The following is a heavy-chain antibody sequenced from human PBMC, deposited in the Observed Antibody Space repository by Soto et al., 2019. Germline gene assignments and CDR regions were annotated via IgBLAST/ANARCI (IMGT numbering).Heavy chain of an antibody. D-gene: IGHD2-8*01. CDR3: ARLIGNSWLDS. Sequence: ASVKVSCKASGYIFTSCAMHWVRQAPGHRLEWMGWISADNDNTRYSQKFQGRVTINPDTSNNQLSLQLNSVTPDDTAVYYCARLIGNSWLDSWGQGTLVTVSS. V-gene: IGHV1-3*01. J-gene: IGHJ5*01. CDR1: GYIFTSCA. CDR2: ISADNDNT.